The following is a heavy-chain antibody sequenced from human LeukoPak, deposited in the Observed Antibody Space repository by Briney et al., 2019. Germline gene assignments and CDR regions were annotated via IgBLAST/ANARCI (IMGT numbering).Heavy chain of an antibody. CDR1: GFTFIIYG. CDR2: IRYDGNNE. D-gene: IGHD5-18*01. V-gene: IGHV3-30*02. CDR3: ASQTHVDTAMVPDY. J-gene: IGHJ4*02. Sequence: GGSLRLSCAASGFTFIIYGMHWVRKAPGKGLEWVAFIRYDGNNEYYADSVKGRFTISRDNSKNTLYLQMNSLRAEDTAVYYCASQTHVDTAMVPDYWGQGTLVTVSS.